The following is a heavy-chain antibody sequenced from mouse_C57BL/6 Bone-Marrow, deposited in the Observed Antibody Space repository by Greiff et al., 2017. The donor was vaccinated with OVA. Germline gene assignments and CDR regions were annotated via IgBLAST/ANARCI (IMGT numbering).Heavy chain of an antibody. CDR3: ARSACAWFAD. CDR1: GYTFTSYW. Sequence: QVQLKQPGAELVKPGASVKLSCKASGYTFTSYWMHWVRQRPGQGLEWIGMIHPNIGSTNYNETFKSKAALTVDKSSSTAYMERSSLTSEDSAVYYGARSACAWFADWGQGTLVTVSA. J-gene: IGHJ3*01. V-gene: IGHV1-64*01. CDR2: IHPNIGST.